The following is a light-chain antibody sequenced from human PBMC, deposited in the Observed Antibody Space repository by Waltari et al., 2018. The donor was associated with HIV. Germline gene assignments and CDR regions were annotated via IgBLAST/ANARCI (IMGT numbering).Light chain of an antibody. Sequence: QSALTQPRSVSESPGQSVTISCTGTSSDVGHYNYVSWYRQYPGTAPKLIIFDVNKRPSGIPDRFSGSRAGNTAYLTISGLQGEDEADYYCSSYAGRDTPNWVFGGGTKLTVL. V-gene: IGLV2-11*01. CDR1: SSDVGHYNY. CDR2: DVN. J-gene: IGLJ3*02. CDR3: SSYAGRDTPNWV.